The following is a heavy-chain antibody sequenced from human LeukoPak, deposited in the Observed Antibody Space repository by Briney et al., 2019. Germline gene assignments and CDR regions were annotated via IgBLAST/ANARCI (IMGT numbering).Heavy chain of an antibody. Sequence: SETLSLTCTVSAGFTSSYYWSWIRQPPGKGLEWIGYIYYSGSTNYNPSLKSRVTISVDTSKNQFSLKLSSVTAADTAVCYCASQSPDYSHLDFWDQGTLVTVSS. CDR1: AGFTSSYY. CDR2: IYYSGST. D-gene: IGHD4-11*01. CDR3: ASQSPDYSHLDF. V-gene: IGHV4-59*08. J-gene: IGHJ4*02.